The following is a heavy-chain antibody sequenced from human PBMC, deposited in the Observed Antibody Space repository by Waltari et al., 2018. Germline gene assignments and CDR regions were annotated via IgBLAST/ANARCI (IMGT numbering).Heavy chain of an antibody. CDR1: GFTASGTW. Sequence: EVQLVESGGGLVQPGGSLRLSCAASGFTASGTWLHWVRQVPGKGLVWVSRISGDGSTINYADSVKGRFTISRDTAKNTLYLQMNSLRAEDTAVYYCARGADLRGQGILVTVSS. V-gene: IGHV3-74*01. D-gene: IGHD3-3*01. CDR2: ISGDGSTI. J-gene: IGHJ4*02. CDR3: ARGADL.